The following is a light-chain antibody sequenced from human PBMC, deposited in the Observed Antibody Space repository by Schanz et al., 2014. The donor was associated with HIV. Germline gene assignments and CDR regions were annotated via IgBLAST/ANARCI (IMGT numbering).Light chain of an antibody. CDR3: QQSYTVPYT. J-gene: IGKJ2*01. CDR1: QSIINY. CDR2: AAS. V-gene: IGKV1-39*01. Sequence: DIQMTQSPSSLYASVGDRVTITCRASQSIINYLNWYQQKPGEAPKLLMSAASSLQSGVPSRFSGSGSGTDFTLTISSLRPDDFATYYCQQSYTVPYTFGQGTKLEIK.